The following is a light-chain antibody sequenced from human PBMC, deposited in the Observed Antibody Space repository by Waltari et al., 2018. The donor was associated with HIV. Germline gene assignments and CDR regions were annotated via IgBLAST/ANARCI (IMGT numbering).Light chain of an antibody. CDR2: DAS. Sequence: EILMTQSPATLSVSPGERATLSCRASQTIRSNLAWYQQKPGQAPRLLLYDASTRATGIPARFSVSGSGTEFTLTITSLQSEDFAVYYCQQYNNWPPITFGQGTRLEIK. V-gene: IGKV3-15*01. CDR3: QQYNNWPPIT. J-gene: IGKJ5*01. CDR1: QTIRSN.